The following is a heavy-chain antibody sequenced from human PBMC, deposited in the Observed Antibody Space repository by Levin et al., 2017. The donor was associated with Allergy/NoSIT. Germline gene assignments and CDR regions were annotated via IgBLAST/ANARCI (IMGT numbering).Heavy chain of an antibody. D-gene: IGHD1-1*01. CDR1: GFSLSTSGVG. J-gene: IGHJ4*02. CDR2: IYWDDAK. Sequence: SGPTLVKPTQTLTLTCTFSGFSLSTSGVGVGWIRQPPGKTLEWLALIYWDDAKRYSPSLSSRLTITRDTSKNQVILTVTNMDPGETTPTDFARQYVKATRRLDYWGQGTLVTVSS. CDR3: ARQYVKATRRLDY. V-gene: IGHV2-5*02.